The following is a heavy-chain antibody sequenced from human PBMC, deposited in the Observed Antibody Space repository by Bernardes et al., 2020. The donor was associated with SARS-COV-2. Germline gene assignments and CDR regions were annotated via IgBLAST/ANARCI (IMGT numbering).Heavy chain of an antibody. CDR1: GITFSNYN. Sequence: GGSLRLSCAASGITFSNYNMNWVRQAPGKGLEWVSSISSGSSYIYYADSVKGRFTISRDNAKNSLYLQMDGLRAEDSAVYYCARDRYYDNCAYYIYYYFHAMDVWGQGTTVTVSS. CDR3: ARDRYYDNCAYYIYYYFHAMDV. CDR2: ISSGSSYI. D-gene: IGHD3-22*01. J-gene: IGHJ6*02. V-gene: IGHV3-21*01.